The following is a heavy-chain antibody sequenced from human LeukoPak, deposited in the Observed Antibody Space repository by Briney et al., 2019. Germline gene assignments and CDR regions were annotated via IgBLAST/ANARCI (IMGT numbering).Heavy chain of an antibody. D-gene: IGHD3-22*01. CDR3: ATQVGYDSSGYYSGNWFDP. V-gene: IGHV1-24*01. J-gene: IGHJ5*02. CDR1: GYTLTELS. CDR2: FDSEDGET. Sequence: ASVKVSCKVSGYTLTELSMHWVRQAPGKGLERMEGFDSEDGETIYAQKLQGRVTMTEDKSTDTAYMELSSLRAEDTAVYYCATQVGYDSSGYYSGNWFDPWGQGTLVTVSS.